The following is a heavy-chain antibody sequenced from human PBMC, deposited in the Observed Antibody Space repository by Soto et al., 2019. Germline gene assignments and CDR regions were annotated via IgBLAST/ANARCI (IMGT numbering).Heavy chain of an antibody. V-gene: IGHV3-74*01. Sequence: GALRLSCAASGFIFSSDWMHWVRQAAGKGLEWVSRINMDGSSTNYADSVKGRLTISRDNAKNMLYLQMDSLRAEDTAVYYCDRGARGLYHNDYWGQGALVTVSS. CDR1: GFIFSSDW. J-gene: IGHJ4*02. CDR3: DRGARGLYHNDY. D-gene: IGHD1-20*01. CDR2: INMDGSST.